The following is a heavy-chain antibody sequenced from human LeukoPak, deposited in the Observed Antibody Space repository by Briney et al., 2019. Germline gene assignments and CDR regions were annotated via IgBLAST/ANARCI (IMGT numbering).Heavy chain of an antibody. Sequence: KTSETLSLTCTVSGGSISSSSYYWGWIRQPPGKGLEWIGSIYYSGSTYYNPSLKSRVTISVDTSKNQFSLKLSSVTAADTAVYYCARRTDSSGYRAVSVVDYWGQGTLVTVSS. CDR3: ARRTDSSGYRAVSVVDY. CDR1: GGSISSSSYY. J-gene: IGHJ4*02. D-gene: IGHD3-22*01. CDR2: IYYSGST. V-gene: IGHV4-39*01.